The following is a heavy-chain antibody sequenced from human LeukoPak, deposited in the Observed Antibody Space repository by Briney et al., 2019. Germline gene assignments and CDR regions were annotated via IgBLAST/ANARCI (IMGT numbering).Heavy chain of an antibody. J-gene: IGHJ4*02. CDR2: IYYGGNT. D-gene: IGHD2-15*01. V-gene: IGHV4-38-2*01. Sequence: PSETLSLTCAVSGYSISSGYYWGWIRQLPGMGLEWIGSIYYGGNTYYNPSLKSRVTISEDTPKNQFSLKLSSVTAADTAVYYCTRAPYCSGGSCYQRGPDYWGQGTLVTVSS. CDR3: TRAPYCSGGSCYQRGPDY. CDR1: GYSISSGYY.